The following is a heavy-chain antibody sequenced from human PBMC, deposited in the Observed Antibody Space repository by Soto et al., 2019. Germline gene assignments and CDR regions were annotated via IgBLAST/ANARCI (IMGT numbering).Heavy chain of an antibody. CDR1: GFTFSSYG. Sequence: GGSLRLSCAASGFTFSSYGMHWVRQAPGKGLEWVAVIWYDGSNKYYADSVKGRFTISRDNSKNTLYLQMNSLRAEDTAVYYCARAPIVVATAPYYYYGMDVWGQGTTVTVSS. D-gene: IGHD2-21*02. CDR3: ARAPIVVATAPYYYYGMDV. V-gene: IGHV3-33*01. J-gene: IGHJ6*02. CDR2: IWYDGSNK.